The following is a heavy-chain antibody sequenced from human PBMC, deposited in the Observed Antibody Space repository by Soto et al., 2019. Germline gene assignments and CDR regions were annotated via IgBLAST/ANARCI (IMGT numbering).Heavy chain of an antibody. Sequence: QVQLVQSGAEVMKPGASVKVSCKASGYTFTSYGMSWVRQAPGQGLDWMGWSSAYNGNTNYAQKIQVRETMTTDTSTSTDYMELRRLRSDDTAVYYCARDLRTHCSGGSCYQEGGRYGMDVWGPGTTVTVPS. CDR1: GYTFTSYG. CDR2: SSAYNGNT. CDR3: ARDLRTHCSGGSCYQEGGRYGMDV. V-gene: IGHV1-18*01. J-gene: IGHJ6*02. D-gene: IGHD2-15*01.